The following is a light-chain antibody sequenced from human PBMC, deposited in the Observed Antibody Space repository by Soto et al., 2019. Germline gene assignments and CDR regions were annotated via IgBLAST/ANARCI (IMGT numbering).Light chain of an antibody. CDR1: QSIITY. V-gene: IGKV1-39*01. CDR3: QQTYSTPWT. Sequence: DIQMTQSPSSLSASVGDRVTVTCRASQSIITYFNWYQQKPGKAPKLLIYAASSLQSGVPSRFSGRRSGTDFTLTISSLQPEDSATYYCQQTYSTPWTFGQGTKVEVK. CDR2: AAS. J-gene: IGKJ1*01.